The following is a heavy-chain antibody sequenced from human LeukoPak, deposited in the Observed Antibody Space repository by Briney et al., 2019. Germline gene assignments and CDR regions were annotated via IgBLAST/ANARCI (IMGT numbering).Heavy chain of an antibody. J-gene: IGHJ4*02. CDR3: AKDFGQRSGYYFDY. CDR2: IWYDGSNK. V-gene: IGHV3-30*02. D-gene: IGHD3-10*01. CDR1: GFTFSSYG. Sequence: GGSLRLSCAASGFTFSSYGMHWVRQAPGKGLEWVAVIWYDGSNKYYADSVKGRFTISRDNSKNTLYLQMNSLRAEDTAVYYCAKDFGQRSGYYFDYWGQGTLVTVSS.